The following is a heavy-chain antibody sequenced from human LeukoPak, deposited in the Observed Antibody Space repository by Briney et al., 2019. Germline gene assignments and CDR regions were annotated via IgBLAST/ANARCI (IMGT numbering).Heavy chain of an antibody. D-gene: IGHD6-13*01. CDR2: ISYDGSNK. CDR3: AKVGFSSSWYHYYYYGMDV. Sequence: PGRSLRLSCADSGFTFSSYGMHWVCQAPGKGLERVAVISYDGSNKYYADSVKGGFTISRDNTKNTLYMKMNSLRAEDTAVYYCAKVGFSSSWYHYYYYGMDVWGQGTTVTVSS. CDR1: GFTFSSYG. V-gene: IGHV3-30*18. J-gene: IGHJ6*02.